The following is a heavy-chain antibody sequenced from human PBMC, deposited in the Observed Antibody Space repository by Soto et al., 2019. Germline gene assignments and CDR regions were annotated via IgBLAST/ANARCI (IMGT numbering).Heavy chain of an antibody. CDR2: LYADGST. CDR3: ARTAEGDTPRTHWYFDL. V-gene: IGHV3-53*01. J-gene: IGHJ2*01. CDR1: GFPINVTY. D-gene: IGHD6-25*01. Sequence: GGSLRLSCAASGFPINVTYLSWVRQAPGKGLEWLSVLYADGSTYYIDSVKGRFRISRDNAKNTLYLQMDNLRADDTAMYFCARTAEGDTPRTHWYFDLWGRGTPVTASS.